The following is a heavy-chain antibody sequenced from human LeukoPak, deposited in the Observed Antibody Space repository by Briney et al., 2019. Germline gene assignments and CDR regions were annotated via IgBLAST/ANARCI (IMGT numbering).Heavy chain of an antibody. CDR1: GYSFTNYV. CDR2: ISGYTGNT. Sequence: ASVKVSCKASGYSFTNYVVNWVRQAPGQGLEWLGWISGYTGNTDYAQKFQGRVTMTTDTSTTTAYMELRSLRSDDTAVYYCARAPRVASTGRFDYWGQGTLVTVSS. J-gene: IGHJ4*02. D-gene: IGHD6-13*01. CDR3: ARAPRVASTGRFDY. V-gene: IGHV1-18*01.